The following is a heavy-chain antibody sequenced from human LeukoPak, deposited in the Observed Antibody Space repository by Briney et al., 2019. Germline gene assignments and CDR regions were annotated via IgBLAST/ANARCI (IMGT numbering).Heavy chain of an antibody. Sequence: GGSLRLSCAASGFTFSSYEMNWVRQAPGKGLEWVSYISSGGSTIYYADPVKGRFTISRDNAKNSLYLQMNNLRAEDTAVYYCSKDLGALGAFDIWGQGTMVTVSS. CDR3: SKDLGALGAFDI. CDR1: GFTFSSYE. CDR2: ISSGGSTI. V-gene: IGHV3-48*03. J-gene: IGHJ3*02. D-gene: IGHD3-16*01.